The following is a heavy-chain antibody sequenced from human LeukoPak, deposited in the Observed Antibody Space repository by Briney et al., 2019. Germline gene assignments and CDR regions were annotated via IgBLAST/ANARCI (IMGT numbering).Heavy chain of an antibody. CDR3: ARDCRGGGGSCYPGGDYYYGMDV. J-gene: IGHJ6*02. Sequence: ASVKVSCKASGYTFTSYGISWVRQAPGQGLEWMGWISAYNGNTHYAQKLQGRVTMTTDTSTSTAYMELRSLRSDDTAVYYCARDCRGGGGSCYPGGDYYYGMDVWGQGTTVTVSS. CDR2: ISAYNGNT. V-gene: IGHV1-18*04. D-gene: IGHD2-15*01. CDR1: GYTFTSYG.